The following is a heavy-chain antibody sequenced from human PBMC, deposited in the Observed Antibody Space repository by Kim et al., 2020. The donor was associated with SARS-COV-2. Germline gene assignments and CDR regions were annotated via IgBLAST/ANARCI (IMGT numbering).Heavy chain of an antibody. CDR3: AREGQQLNAFDV. CDR2: ISISGNTI. J-gene: IGHJ3*01. D-gene: IGHD1-1*01. V-gene: IGHV3-48*03. CDR1: TFTISSYE. Sequence: GGSLRLSCSASTFTISSYEMSWIRQAPGKGPEWISYISISGNTIYYADSVRGRFTISRDKVRNSLDLQMKSLRADDTAIYYGAREGQQLNAFDVWGQGT.